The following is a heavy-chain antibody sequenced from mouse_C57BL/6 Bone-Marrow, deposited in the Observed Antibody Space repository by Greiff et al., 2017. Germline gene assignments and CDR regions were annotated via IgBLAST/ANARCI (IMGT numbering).Heavy chain of an antibody. Sequence: EVKLVESEGGLVQPGSSMKLSCTASGFTFSDYYMAWVRQVPEKGLEWVANINYDGSSTYYLDSLKSRFIISRDNAKNILYLQMSSLKSEDTATYYCARGSYYGSSLGYFDVWGTGTTVTVSS. V-gene: IGHV5-16*01. J-gene: IGHJ1*03. CDR1: GFTFSDYY. CDR2: INYDGSST. D-gene: IGHD1-1*01. CDR3: ARGSYYGSSLGYFDV.